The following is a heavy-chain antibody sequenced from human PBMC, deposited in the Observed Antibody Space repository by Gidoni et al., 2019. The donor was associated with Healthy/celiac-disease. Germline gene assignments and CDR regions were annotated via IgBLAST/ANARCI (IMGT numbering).Heavy chain of an antibody. CDR2: IYTSGST. CDR3: ARDHLEGSGWWGSY. Sequence: QVHLQESGPGLVKPSQTLSLTCTVSGCSISSGSYYWSWIRQPAGKGLEWIGRIYTSGSTNYNPSLKSRVTISVDTSKNQFSLKLSSVTAADTAVYYCARDHLEGSGWWGSYWGQGTLVTVSS. D-gene: IGHD6-19*01. CDR1: GCSISSGSYY. V-gene: IGHV4-61*02. J-gene: IGHJ4*02.